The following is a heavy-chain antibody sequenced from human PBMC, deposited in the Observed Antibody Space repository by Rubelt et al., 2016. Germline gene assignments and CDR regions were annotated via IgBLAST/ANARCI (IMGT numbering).Heavy chain of an antibody. CDR1: GLTFSIYA. V-gene: IGHV3-23*01. CDR2: VSGSGGIT. CDR3: ARGTPNPYYFYGMDV. D-gene: IGHD1-1*01. J-gene: IGHJ6*02. Sequence: GGSLRLSCAASGLTFSIYAMNWVRQAPGKGLEWVSAVSGSGGITYYADSVKGRFTISRDNSKYTLYLQMNSLRAEDTAVYYCARGTPNPYYFYGMDVWGQGTTVTVSS.